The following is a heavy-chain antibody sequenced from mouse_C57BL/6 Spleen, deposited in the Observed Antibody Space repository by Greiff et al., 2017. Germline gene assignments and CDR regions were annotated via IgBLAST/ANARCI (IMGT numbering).Heavy chain of an antibody. CDR1: GYTFTSYW. CDR3: ERVRAINYGKRFDY. CDR2: IDPSDSYT. D-gene: IGHD2-1*01. Sequence: QVQLQQPGAELVMPGASVTLSCKASGYTFTSYWMHWVKQRPGQGLEWIGEIDPSDSYTNYNQKFKGKSTLTVDKSSSTAYMQLSSLTSEDSAVYYCERVRAINYGKRFDYWGQGTTLTVSS. V-gene: IGHV1-69*01. J-gene: IGHJ2*01.